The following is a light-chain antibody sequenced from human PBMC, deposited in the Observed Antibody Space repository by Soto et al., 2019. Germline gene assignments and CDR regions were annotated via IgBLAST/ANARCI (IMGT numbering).Light chain of an antibody. J-gene: IGKJ4*01. V-gene: IGKV3-15*01. CDR1: QSVTTK. CDR3: QQYDTWPLT. CDR2: GAS. Sequence: EIVMTQSPASLSVSPGERATLSCRVSQSVTTKLAWYQQKPGQAPRLLIFGASTRATGIPARFSGSGSGTEFTLTISSLQSEDFAVYYYQQYDTWPLTFGGGTKVEIK.